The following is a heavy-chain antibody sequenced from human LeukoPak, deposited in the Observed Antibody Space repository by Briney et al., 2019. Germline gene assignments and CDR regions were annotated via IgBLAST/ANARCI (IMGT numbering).Heavy chain of an antibody. CDR2: ISSSSSYI. CDR1: GFTFSSYS. J-gene: IGHJ4*02. CDR3: ASGAIVGATWEYDY. V-gene: IGHV3-21*01. Sequence: GGSLRLSCAASGFTFSSYSMNWVRQAPGKGLEWVSSISSSSSYIYYADSVKGRFTISRDNAKNSLYLQMNSLRAEDTAVYYCASGAIVGATWEYDYWGQGTLVTVSS. D-gene: IGHD1-26*01.